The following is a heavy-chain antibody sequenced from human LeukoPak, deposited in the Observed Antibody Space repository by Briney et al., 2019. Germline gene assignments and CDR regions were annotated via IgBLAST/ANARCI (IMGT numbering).Heavy chain of an antibody. CDR1: GFIFNDYY. CDR2: SRNKANSYTP. CDR3: AKGGLRDGYSYAS. D-gene: IGHD5-24*01. J-gene: IGHJ5*02. V-gene: IGHV3-72*01. Sequence: QPGGSLRLSCAASGFIFNDYYIDWVRQAPGKGLEWVGRSRNKANSYTPEYAASVKGRFTVSRDDSRDSVFLQMNSLRAADTAVYYCAKGGLRDGYSYASWGQGTLITVSS.